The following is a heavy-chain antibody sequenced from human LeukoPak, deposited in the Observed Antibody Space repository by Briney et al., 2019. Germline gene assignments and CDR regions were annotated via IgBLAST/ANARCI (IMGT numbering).Heavy chain of an antibody. D-gene: IGHD3-10*01. CDR2: ISSSSSNT. V-gene: IGHV3-48*02. CDR3: ARDYYGSGSSIDY. CDR1: GFTFSSYS. J-gene: IGHJ4*02. Sequence: GGSLRLSCAASGFTFSSYSMNWVRQAPGKGLEWVSYISSSSSNTYYADSVKGRFTISRDSAKNSLYLQMNSLRDEDTAVYYCARDYYGSGSSIDYWGQGTLVTISS.